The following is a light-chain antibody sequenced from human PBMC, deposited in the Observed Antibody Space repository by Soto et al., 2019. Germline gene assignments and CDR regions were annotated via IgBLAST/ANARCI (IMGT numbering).Light chain of an antibody. V-gene: IGKV1-5*01. J-gene: IGKJ1*01. CDR3: QHYNTYSPT. Sequence: DIQMTQSPFTLSASVGDRFTFTCRASQNINIWLAWYQQKPGTATNLLIYDASTLQRGVSSRFSGSGSGTEFTLTISSLQPDESATYYCQHYNTYSPTVGQGTKVDIK. CDR1: QNINIW. CDR2: DAS.